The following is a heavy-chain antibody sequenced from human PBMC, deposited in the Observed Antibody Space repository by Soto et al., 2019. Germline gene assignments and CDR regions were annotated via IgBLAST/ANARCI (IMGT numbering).Heavy chain of an antibody. CDR3: ARGGSSSWYFDYYYYYYMVV. V-gene: IGHV7-4-1*01. D-gene: IGHD6-13*01. J-gene: IGHJ6*03. CDR1: GYTFTSYA. Sequence: QVQLVQSGSELKKPGASVKVSCKASGYTFTSYAMNWVRQAPGQGLEWMGWINTNTGNPTYAQGFTGRFVFSLDTSVSTAYLQICSLKAEDTAVYYCARGGSSSWYFDYYYYYYMVVWGKGTTVTVSS. CDR2: INTNTGNP.